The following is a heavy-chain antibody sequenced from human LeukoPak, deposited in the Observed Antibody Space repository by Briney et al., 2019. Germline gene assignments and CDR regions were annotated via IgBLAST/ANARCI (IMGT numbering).Heavy chain of an antibody. V-gene: IGHV4-4*02. Sequence: SETLSLTCAVSGGSISSSNWWSWVRQPPGKGLEWIGEIYHSGSTNYNPSLKSRVTISVDKSKNQFSLKLSSVTAADTAVYYCATLRYFDWLAYFDYWGQGTLVTASS. CDR3: ATLRYFDWLAYFDY. CDR2: IYHSGST. CDR1: GGSISSSNW. J-gene: IGHJ4*02. D-gene: IGHD3-9*01.